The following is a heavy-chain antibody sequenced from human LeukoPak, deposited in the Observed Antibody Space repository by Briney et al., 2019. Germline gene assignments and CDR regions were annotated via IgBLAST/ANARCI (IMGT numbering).Heavy chain of an antibody. J-gene: IGHJ4*02. CDR3: AKVITGVVTWAGFDY. CDR1: GFTFSSYG. Sequence: LPGRSLRLSCAASGFTFSSYGMHWVRQAPGKGLEWVAVISYDGSNKYYADSVKGRFTISRDNSKNTLYLQMNSLRAEDTAVYYCAKVITGVVTWAGFDYWGQGTLVTVSS. CDR2: ISYDGSNK. V-gene: IGHV3-30*18. D-gene: IGHD4-23*01.